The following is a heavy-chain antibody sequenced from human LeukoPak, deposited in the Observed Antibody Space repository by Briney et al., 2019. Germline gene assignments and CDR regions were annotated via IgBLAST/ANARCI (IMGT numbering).Heavy chain of an antibody. CDR1: GFIVSSNY. V-gene: IGHV3-53*01. CDR2: IHNDGST. D-gene: IGHD3-3*02. Sequence: GGSLRLSCAASGFIVSSNYMTWVRQAPGKGLEWVSVIHNDGSTYYAESVKGRFTISRDNPKNTLYLQMTSLRVEDTAVYYCAALARDYWGQGILVTVSS. J-gene: IGHJ4*02. CDR3: AALARDY.